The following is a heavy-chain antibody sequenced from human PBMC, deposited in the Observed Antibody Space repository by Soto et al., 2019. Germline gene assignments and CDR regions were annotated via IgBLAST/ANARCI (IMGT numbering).Heavy chain of an antibody. CDR3: ARRASRGTGTTRGWFDP. D-gene: IGHD1-1*01. V-gene: IGHV3-30-3*01. J-gene: IGHJ5*02. CDR2: ISYEGSNE. Sequence: QVQLVESGGGVVQPGRSLRLSCAASGFTFSSYAMHWVRQAPGKGLEWVAVISYEGSNEYYGDSVKGRFTISRDNSKNTLYLQMNSLRAEDTAVYYCARRASRGTGTTRGWFDPWGQGTLVTVSS. CDR1: GFTFSSYA.